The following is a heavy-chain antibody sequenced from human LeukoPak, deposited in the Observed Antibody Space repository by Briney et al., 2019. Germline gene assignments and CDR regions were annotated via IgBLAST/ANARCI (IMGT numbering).Heavy chain of an antibody. CDR3: ARDRISSSSGGIGMDV. CDR2: ISSSGSTI. J-gene: IGHJ6*02. Sequence: PGRSLRLSCAASGFTFSDYYMSWIRQAPGKGLEWVSYISSSGSTIYYADSEKGRFTISRDNAKNSLYLQMNSLRAEDTAVYYCARDRISSSSGGIGMDVWGQGTTVTVSS. V-gene: IGHV3-11*01. CDR1: GFTFSDYY. D-gene: IGHD6-6*01.